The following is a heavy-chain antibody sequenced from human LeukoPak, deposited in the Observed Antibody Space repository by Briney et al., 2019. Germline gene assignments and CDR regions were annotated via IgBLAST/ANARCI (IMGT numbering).Heavy chain of an antibody. D-gene: IGHD5-18*01. V-gene: IGHV1-46*01. CDR2: INPSGGST. CDR1: GYTFTGYY. CDR3: ARGVRQLWSFFDY. J-gene: IGHJ4*02. Sequence: ALVKVSCKASGYTFTGYYMHWVRQAPGQGLEWMGWINPSGGSTSYAQKFQGRVTMTRDMSTSTVYMELSSLRSEDTAVYYCARGVRQLWSFFDYWGQGTLVTVSS.